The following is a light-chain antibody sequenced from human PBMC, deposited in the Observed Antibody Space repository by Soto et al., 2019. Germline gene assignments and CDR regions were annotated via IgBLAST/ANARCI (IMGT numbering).Light chain of an antibody. V-gene: IGKV4-1*01. CDR2: WAS. CDR3: QQYYDIPRT. J-gene: IGKJ1*01. CDR1: QSGLSSSNNKNC. Sequence: DIVMTQSPDSLSVSLGERATINCKSSQSGLSSSNNKNCLAWYQQKPGQPPKLLIYWASTRESGVPDRFGGGGSGTDFTLTISSLQAEDVAVYYCQQYYDIPRTFGQGTKVEI.